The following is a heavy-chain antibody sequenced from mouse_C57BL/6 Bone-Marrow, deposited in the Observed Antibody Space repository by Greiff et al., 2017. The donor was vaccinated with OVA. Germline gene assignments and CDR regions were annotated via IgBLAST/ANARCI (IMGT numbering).Heavy chain of an antibody. CDR3: AYGNFLYAMDY. V-gene: IGHV1-61*01. CDR1: GYTFTSYW. J-gene: IGHJ4*01. D-gene: IGHD2-1*01. Sequence: QVQLQQPGAELVRPGSSVKLSCKASGYTFTSYWMDWVKQRPGQGLEWIGNIYPSDSETHYNQKFKDKATLTVDKSSSTAYMQLSSLTSEDSAVYYCAYGNFLYAMDYWGQGTSVTVSS. CDR2: IYPSDSET.